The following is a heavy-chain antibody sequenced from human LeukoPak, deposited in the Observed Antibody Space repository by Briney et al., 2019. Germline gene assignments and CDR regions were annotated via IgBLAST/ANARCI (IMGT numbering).Heavy chain of an antibody. J-gene: IGHJ5*02. Sequence: GGFLRLSCAASGFTFSSYAMSWVRQAPGKGLEWVSAISGSGGSTYYADSVKGRFTISRDNSKNTLYLQMNSLRAEDTAVYYCAKDGYSYGYNWFDPWGQGTLVTVSS. CDR1: GFTFSSYA. CDR2: ISGSGGST. CDR3: AKDGYSYGYNWFDP. D-gene: IGHD5-18*01. V-gene: IGHV3-23*01.